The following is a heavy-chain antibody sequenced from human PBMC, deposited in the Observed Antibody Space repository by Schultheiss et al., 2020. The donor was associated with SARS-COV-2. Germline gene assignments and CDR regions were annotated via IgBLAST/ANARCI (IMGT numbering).Heavy chain of an antibody. D-gene: IGHD3-22*01. CDR1: GGSFSGYY. J-gene: IGHJ3*02. CDR2: IYYSGST. Sequence: GSLRLSCAVYGGSFSGYYWSWIRQPPGKGLEWIGYIYYSGSTYYNPSLKSRVTISVDTSKNQFSLKLSSVTAADTAVYYCARLTPPPDSSGYYDAFDIWGQGTMVTVSS. CDR3: ARLTPPPDSSGYYDAFDI. V-gene: IGHV4-34*01.